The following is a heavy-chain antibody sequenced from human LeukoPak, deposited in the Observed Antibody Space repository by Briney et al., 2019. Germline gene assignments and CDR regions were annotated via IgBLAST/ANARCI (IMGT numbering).Heavy chain of an antibody. J-gene: IGHJ4*02. CDR3: ARGGDFWSGYRFDY. D-gene: IGHD3-3*01. CDR2: IYHSGST. Sequence: PSETLSLTCTASGYSISSGYYWGWIRQPPGKGLEWIGSIYHSGSTNYNPSLKSRVTISVDTSKNQFSLKLSSVTAADTAVYYCARGGDFWSGYRFDYWGQGTLVTVSS. V-gene: IGHV4-38-2*02. CDR1: GYSISSGYY.